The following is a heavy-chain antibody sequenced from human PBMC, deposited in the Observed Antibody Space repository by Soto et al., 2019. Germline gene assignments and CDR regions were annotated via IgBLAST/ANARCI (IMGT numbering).Heavy chain of an antibody. V-gene: IGHV3-21*06. Sequence: VGSLRLSCTASGFSFSSYTMNWVRQAPGKGLQWVASITNRGTHTYSADSVKGRFTISRDNDKNSLYLQMNNLRAEDTATYYCARAHEVAWFDSWGLGTLVTVSS. CDR2: ITNRGTHT. J-gene: IGHJ5*01. CDR1: GFSFSSYT. CDR3: ARAHEVAWFDS. D-gene: IGHD2-15*01.